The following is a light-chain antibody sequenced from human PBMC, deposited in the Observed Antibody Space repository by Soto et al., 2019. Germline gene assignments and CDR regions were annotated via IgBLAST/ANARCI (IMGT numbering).Light chain of an antibody. V-gene: IGLV2-8*01. CDR2: EVN. Sequence: QSVLTQPPSASGSPGQSVTISCTGTGSDVGGNNYVSWYQQHPGKAPKLMIYEVNKRPSGVPDRFSGSKSGNTASLTVSGLQADDVADYYCNSYVGNTNNVVFGGGTQLTVL. J-gene: IGLJ2*01. CDR3: NSYVGNTNNVV. CDR1: GSDVGGNNY.